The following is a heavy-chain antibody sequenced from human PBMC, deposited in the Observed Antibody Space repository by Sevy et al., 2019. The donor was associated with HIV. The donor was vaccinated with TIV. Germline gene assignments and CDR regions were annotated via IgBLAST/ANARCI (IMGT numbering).Heavy chain of an antibody. D-gene: IGHD6-13*01. V-gene: IGHV1-69*10. J-gene: IGHJ4*02. CDR3: ARGEDIGAAGLFEY. CDR2: IIPILDIT. Sequence: ASVKVSCKASGGTLSSYVISWVRQAPGQGLEWMGGIIPILDITNYAQRFQGRVTITADESTSTAYMELSRLRSEDTAVYYCARGEDIGAAGLFEYWGQGTLVTVSS. CDR1: GGTLSSYV.